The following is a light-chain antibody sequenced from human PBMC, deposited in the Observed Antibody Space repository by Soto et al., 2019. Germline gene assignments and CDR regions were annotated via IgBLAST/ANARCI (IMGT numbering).Light chain of an antibody. CDR2: AAS. CDR1: QSISSY. J-gene: IGKJ5*01. CDR3: QQSYSTPIT. V-gene: IGKV1-39*01. Sequence: DIRMTQSPSSLSGSVGYRVSITCRRSQSISSYLNWYQQKPGKAPKLLIYAASSLQSGVPSRFSGSGSGTDFTLTISSLQPEDFATYYCQQSYSTPITFGQGTRLEI.